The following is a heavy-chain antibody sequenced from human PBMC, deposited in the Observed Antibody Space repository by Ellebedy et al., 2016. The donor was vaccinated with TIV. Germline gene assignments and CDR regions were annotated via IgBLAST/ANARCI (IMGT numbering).Heavy chain of an antibody. CDR2: IYPGDSDT. V-gene: IGHV5-51*01. J-gene: IGHJ4*02. D-gene: IGHD2-15*01. CDR3: ARVGEVAATPCSY. CDR1: GYSFTTYW. Sequence: GESLKISCKGSGYSFTTYWIGWVRQMSGKGLEWMGIIYPGDSDTRYSPSFQGQVTISADKSISTPYLQWSSLKASDTAMYYCARVGEVAATPCSYWGQGTLVTVSS.